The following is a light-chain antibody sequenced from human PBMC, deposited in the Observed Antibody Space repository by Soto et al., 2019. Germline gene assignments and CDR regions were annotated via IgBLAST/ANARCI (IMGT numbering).Light chain of an antibody. J-gene: IGLJ2*01. CDR2: GNT. CDR3: LSFDSSLSVV. CDR1: SSNIGAGYD. V-gene: IGLV1-40*01. Sequence: QSVLTQPPSVSGAPGQRVTISCPGSSSNIGAGYDVHWYQQLPGRAPNLLIYGNTNRPSGVPDRFSGSKSGTSASLAITGLQAEDEADYSCLSFDSSLSVVFGGGTKLTVL.